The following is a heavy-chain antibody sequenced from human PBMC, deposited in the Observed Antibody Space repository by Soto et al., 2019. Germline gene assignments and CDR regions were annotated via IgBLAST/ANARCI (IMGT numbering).Heavy chain of an antibody. V-gene: IGHV5-51*01. D-gene: IGHD5-12*01. CDR2: IYPGDSDT. CDR1: GYSFTTYW. J-gene: IGHJ4*02. CDR3: ARPLVAANDPRDY. Sequence: PGESLKISCKGSGYSFTTYWIGWVRQMPGKGPEWMGIIYPGDSDTRYSPSFQGQVTISADKSISTAYLQWSSLKASDTAMYYCARPLVAANDPRDYWGQGTLVTVSS.